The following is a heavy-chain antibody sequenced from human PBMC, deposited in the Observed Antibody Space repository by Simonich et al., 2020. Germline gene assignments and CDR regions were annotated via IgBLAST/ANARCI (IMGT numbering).Heavy chain of an antibody. D-gene: IGHD6-13*01. J-gene: IGHJ3*02. V-gene: IGHV4-39*01. CDR2: IYYSGTN. CDR3: ARHAGFAFDI. CDR1: GGSISSSSYY. Sequence: LQLQESGPGLVKPSETLSLTCTVSGGSISSSSYYWGWRRQPPGKGLEWIGSIYYSGTNLYNPSLKSRVTISVDTSKNQFSLKLSSVTAADTAVYYCARHAGFAFDIWGQGTMVTVSS.